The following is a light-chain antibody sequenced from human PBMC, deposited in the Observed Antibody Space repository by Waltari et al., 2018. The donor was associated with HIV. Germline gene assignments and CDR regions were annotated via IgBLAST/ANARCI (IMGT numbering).Light chain of an antibody. CDR1: QGLVTSAGNTY. Sequence: VVLTQSPLSLPVALGQPASISCSSRQGLVTSAGNTYVTWLQEGPGQSPRRLIYNIANRDSGVPDTVSGSGTATDFTLTISRVETEDVGVYYCMQSTHWPWTFGQGTRVEI. V-gene: IGKV2-30*01. J-gene: IGKJ1*01. CDR2: NIA. CDR3: MQSTHWPWT.